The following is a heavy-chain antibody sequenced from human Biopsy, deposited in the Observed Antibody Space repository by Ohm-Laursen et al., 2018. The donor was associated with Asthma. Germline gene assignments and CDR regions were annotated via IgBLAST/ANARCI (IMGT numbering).Heavy chain of an antibody. CDR1: GFSFSNYG. CDR2: ISFDGTNR. D-gene: IGHD1-26*01. CDR3: AKEVFPGWELRRGPDS. Sequence: SLRLSCAASGFSFSNYGMHWVRQAPGKGLDWVAVISFDGTNRNYTDSVKGRFTISRDNSRNTLHLETNSLRAEDTAVYFCAKEVFPGWELRRGPDSWGQGTLVTVSS. J-gene: IGHJ4*02. V-gene: IGHV3-30*18.